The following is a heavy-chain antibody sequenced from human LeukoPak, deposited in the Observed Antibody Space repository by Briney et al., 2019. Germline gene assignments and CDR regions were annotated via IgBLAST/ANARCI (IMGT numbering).Heavy chain of an antibody. J-gene: IGHJ6*03. CDR2: ISYDGSNK. CDR1: GFTFSSYA. Sequence: GRSLRLSCAASGFTFSSYAMHWVRQAPGKGLEWVAVISYDGSNKYYADSVKGRFTISRDNSKNTLYLQMNSLRAEDTAVYYCARGGIYCTNGVCYNPPIYYYYYMDVWGKGTTVTVSS. D-gene: IGHD2-8*01. V-gene: IGHV3-30*01. CDR3: ARGGIYCTNGVCYNPPIYYYYYMDV.